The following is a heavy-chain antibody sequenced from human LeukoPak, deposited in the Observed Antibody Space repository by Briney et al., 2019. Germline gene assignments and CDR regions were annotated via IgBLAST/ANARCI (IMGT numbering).Heavy chain of an antibody. V-gene: IGHV1-69*06. Sequence: SVQVSCKASGGTFTTYAITWVRQAPGQGLEWIGGIIPLSGTADYAQKFQGRVTITADNATSTAYMEMSSLRSGDMAVYYCARARYETRIWPKSRYDYYHYMDVWGKGTTVTVSS. CDR2: IIPLSGTA. CDR1: GGTFTTYA. D-gene: IGHD2-15*01. CDR3: ARARYETRIWPKSRYDYYHYMDV. J-gene: IGHJ6*03.